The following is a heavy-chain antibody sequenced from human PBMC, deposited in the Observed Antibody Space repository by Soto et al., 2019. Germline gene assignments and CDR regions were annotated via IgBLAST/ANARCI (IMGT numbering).Heavy chain of an antibody. CDR3: TRRGRQSANWFDP. J-gene: IGHJ5*02. V-gene: IGHV1-69*06. CDR1: GGNFNSFS. CDR2: IIPMSGRP. Sequence: QVQLVQSGAEVKTPGSSVKVSCKASGGNFNSFSIDWVRQAPGQGLEWMGGIIPMSGRPNYAQRFQGRVTFSADKSTNTVYMEVNSLKYEDTAVYYCTRRGRQSANWFDPWGQGTLVTVSS.